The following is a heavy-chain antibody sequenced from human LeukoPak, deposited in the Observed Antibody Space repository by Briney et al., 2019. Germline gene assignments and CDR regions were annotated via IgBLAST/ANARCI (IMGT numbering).Heavy chain of an antibody. CDR2: INPNSGGT. V-gene: IGHV1-2*02. D-gene: IGHD2-8*01. Sequence: ASVKVSCKASGYTFTSYGISWVRQAPGQRLEWMGWINPNSGGTNYEQKFQGRVTMTRDTSINTAYMELSSLRSDDTAVYYCARGRAIHCTNGVCLAFDYWGRGALVTVSS. CDR3: ARGRAIHCTNGVCLAFDY. CDR1: GYTFTSYG. J-gene: IGHJ4*02.